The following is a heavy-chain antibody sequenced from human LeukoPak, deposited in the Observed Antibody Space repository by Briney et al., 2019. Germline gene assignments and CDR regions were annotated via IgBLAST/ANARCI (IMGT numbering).Heavy chain of an antibody. V-gene: IGHV3-20*04. D-gene: IGHD2-8*01. CDR1: GVTFDDYG. CDR2: IYWNGGST. J-gene: IGHJ4*02. Sequence: GGSLRLSCAASGVTFDDYGMSWVRQAPGKGLEWVSGIYWNGGSTCYADSVKGRFTTSTDNAKNSMYMQMNRLRAEDTALYYCATLGYCTNGVCDKSPWAFDYWGQGTLVTVSS. CDR3: ATLGYCTNGVCDKSPWAFDY.